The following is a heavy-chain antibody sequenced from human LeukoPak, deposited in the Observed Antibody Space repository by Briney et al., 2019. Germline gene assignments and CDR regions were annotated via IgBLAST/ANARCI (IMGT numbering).Heavy chain of an antibody. J-gene: IGHJ5*02. D-gene: IGHD2-2*01. CDR3: AREAGPAYCSTTSCLNWFDP. Sequence: GGSLRLSCEASRFTFSSSWMSWVRQAPGKGLEWVANIKRDGSDKYYVDSVKGRFTISRDNAKNSLYLEMNSLRAEDTAVYYCAREAGPAYCSTTSCLNWFDPWGQGTLVTVSS. CDR1: RFTFSSSW. CDR2: IKRDGSDK. V-gene: IGHV3-7*05.